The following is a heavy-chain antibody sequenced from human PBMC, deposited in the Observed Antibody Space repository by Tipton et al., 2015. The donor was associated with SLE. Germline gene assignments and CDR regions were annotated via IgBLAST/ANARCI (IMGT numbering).Heavy chain of an antibody. CDR1: GFTFSSYW. Sequence: SLRLSCAASGFTFSSYWMSWVRQAPGKGLEWVALIRQDGSEKYYVDSVKGRFTISRDNAKNSLYLQMNSLRAEDTAVYYCARNYNYDFWSGYYKDYFDYWGQGTLVTVSS. CDR2: IRQDGSEK. V-gene: IGHV3-7*01. CDR3: ARNYNYDFWSGYYKDYFDY. D-gene: IGHD3-3*01. J-gene: IGHJ4*02.